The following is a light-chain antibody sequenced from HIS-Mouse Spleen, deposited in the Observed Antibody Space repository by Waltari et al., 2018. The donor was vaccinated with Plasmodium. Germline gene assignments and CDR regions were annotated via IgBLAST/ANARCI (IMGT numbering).Light chain of an antibody. Sequence: EIVMTQSPATLSVSPGERATLSGRASQSVSSNLAWYQQKPGQAPMLLIYGASTRATGIPARCSGSGSGTEFTLTISSLQSEDFAVYYCQQYNNWSFTFGPGTKVDIK. CDR2: GAS. V-gene: IGKV3-15*01. J-gene: IGKJ3*01. CDR1: QSVSSN. CDR3: QQYNNWSFT.